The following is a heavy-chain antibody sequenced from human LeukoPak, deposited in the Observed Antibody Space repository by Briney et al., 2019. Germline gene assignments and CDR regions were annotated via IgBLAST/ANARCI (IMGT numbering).Heavy chain of an antibody. Sequence: PSETLSLTCTISGGSISGYFGTWIRQVSGKGLEWIGYIHTIETKYNPSLQSRVSMSIDTSKNHFSLNLRSVTAADTAVYYCARGLRDEERYYKYYYMDVWGKGTTVTVSS. CDR2: IHTIET. D-gene: IGHD3-22*01. J-gene: IGHJ6*03. CDR1: GGSISGYF. V-gene: IGHV4-4*09. CDR3: ARGLRDEERYYKYYYMDV.